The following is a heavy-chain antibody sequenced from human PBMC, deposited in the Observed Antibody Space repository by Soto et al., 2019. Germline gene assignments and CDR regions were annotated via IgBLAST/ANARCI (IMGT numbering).Heavy chain of an antibody. V-gene: IGHV3-30*18. Sequence: GESLKISCTASGFTFSRYGMHWVRQAPGKGLEWVAVISYDGSNKYYVDSVKGRFTISRDNSKNTLYLQMNSLRGEDTAVYYCAKDRLVRAYDPGPYGIDVWGQGTTVTVSS. CDR2: ISYDGSNK. D-gene: IGHD3-22*01. CDR1: GFTFSRYG. CDR3: AKDRLVRAYDPGPYGIDV. J-gene: IGHJ6*02.